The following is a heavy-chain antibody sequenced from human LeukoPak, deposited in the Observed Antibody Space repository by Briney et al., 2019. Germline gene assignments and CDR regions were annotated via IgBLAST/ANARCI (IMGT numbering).Heavy chain of an antibody. Sequence: SETLSLTCTVSGGSISSYYWSWLRQPPGKGLEWIGYIYYSGSTNYNPSLKSRVTTSADTSKNQFSLKLSSVTAADTAVYYCAGASYDSSGVHWGQGTLVTVSS. D-gene: IGHD3-22*01. CDR1: GGSISSYY. J-gene: IGHJ4*02. CDR2: IYYSGST. V-gene: IGHV4-59*01. CDR3: AGASYDSSGVH.